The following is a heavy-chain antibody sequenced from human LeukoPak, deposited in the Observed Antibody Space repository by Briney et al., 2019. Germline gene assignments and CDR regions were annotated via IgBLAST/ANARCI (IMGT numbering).Heavy chain of an antibody. CDR3: AILTVVRSGVVDGMDV. Sequence: GGSLRLSCAASGFAFGDYSMNWVRQAPGKGLEWVSYISTSGLSTYYADSVKGRFTISRDNAKNSLYLQTNGLRAEDTAVYYCAILTVVRSGVVDGMDVWGQGTTVTVSS. CDR1: GFAFGDYS. J-gene: IGHJ6*02. CDR2: ISTSGLST. V-gene: IGHV3-48*01. D-gene: IGHD4-23*01.